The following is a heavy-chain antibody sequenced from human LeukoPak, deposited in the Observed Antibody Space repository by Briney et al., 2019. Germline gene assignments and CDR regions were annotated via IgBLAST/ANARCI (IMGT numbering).Heavy chain of an antibody. Sequence: SETLSLTCAVYGGSFSGYYWSWIRQPPGKGLEWIGEINHSGSTNYNPSLKSRVTISVDTSKNQFSLKLSSVTAADTAVYYCARGGPHSSSPKGQSFDYWGQGTLVTVSS. D-gene: IGHD6-6*01. CDR2: INHSGST. J-gene: IGHJ4*02. V-gene: IGHV4-34*01. CDR1: GGSFSGYY. CDR3: ARGGPHSSSPKGQSFDY.